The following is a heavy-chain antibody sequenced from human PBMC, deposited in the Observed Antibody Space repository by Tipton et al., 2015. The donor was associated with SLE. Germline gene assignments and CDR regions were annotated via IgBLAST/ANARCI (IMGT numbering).Heavy chain of an antibody. Sequence: TLSLTCTVSGGSISSYYWSWIRQPPGKGLEWIGYIYYSGSTNYNPSLKSRVTISVDTSKNQFSLQLNSVTPEDTAVYYCAKRVADAFDIWGQGTMVTVSS. D-gene: IGHD2-15*01. J-gene: IGHJ3*02. CDR3: AKRVADAFDI. CDR2: IYYSGST. V-gene: IGHV4-59*12. CDR1: GGSISSYY.